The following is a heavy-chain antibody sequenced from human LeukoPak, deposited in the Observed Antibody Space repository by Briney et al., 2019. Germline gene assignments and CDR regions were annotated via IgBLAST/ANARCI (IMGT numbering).Heavy chain of an antibody. Sequence: NTSETLSLTCTVSGVSISSSSYYWGWIRQPPGKGLEWIGSIYYSGSTYYNPSLKSRVTISVDTSKNQFSLKLSSVTAADTAMYYCARDFGITWAQYYFDYWGQGTLVTVSS. CDR2: IYYSGST. CDR1: GVSISSSSYY. V-gene: IGHV4-39*02. D-gene: IGHD3-10*01. CDR3: ARDFGITWAQYYFDY. J-gene: IGHJ4*02.